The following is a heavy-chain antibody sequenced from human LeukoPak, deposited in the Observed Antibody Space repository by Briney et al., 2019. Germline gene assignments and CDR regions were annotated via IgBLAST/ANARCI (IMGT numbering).Heavy chain of an antibody. CDR1: GGSFSGYY. J-gene: IGHJ4*02. Sequence: PSETLSLTCAVYGGSFSGYYWSWIRQPPGKGLEWIGEINHSGSTNYNPSLKSRVTMSVDTSKNQFSLKLSSVTAADTAVYYCARHLRWTTLDYWGQGTLVTVSS. V-gene: IGHV4-34*01. CDR3: ARHLRWTTLDY. D-gene: IGHD3/OR15-3a*01. CDR2: INHSGST.